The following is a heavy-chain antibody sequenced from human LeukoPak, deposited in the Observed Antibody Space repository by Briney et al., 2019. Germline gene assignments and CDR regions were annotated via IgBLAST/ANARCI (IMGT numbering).Heavy chain of an antibody. D-gene: IGHD3-10*01. J-gene: IGHJ5*02. CDR2: MYNRGST. CDR3: ARRSYPGGLDP. CDR1: GGSISNYY. V-gene: IGHV4-59*08. Sequence: SETLSLTCTVSGGSISNYYWSWIRQPPGKGLEWIGYMYNRGSTNYNPSLKSPVSISVDTSKNQFSLRLNSVTAADTAVYYCARRSYPGGLDPWGQGILVTVSS.